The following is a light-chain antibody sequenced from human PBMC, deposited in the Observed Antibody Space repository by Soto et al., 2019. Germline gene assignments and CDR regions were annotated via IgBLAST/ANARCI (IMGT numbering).Light chain of an antibody. J-gene: IGLJ1*01. CDR3: CSFAGSYTSYV. CDR1: SSGVGVFNY. Sequence: QSVLTQPRSVSGSPGQSVTISCTGASSGVGVFNYVSWYRQHPGKAPKLLIFDVNQRPSGVPDRFSGSKSGNAASLTISGLQADDEADYYCCSFAGSYTSYVFGTGTKVTAL. V-gene: IGLV2-11*01. CDR2: DVN.